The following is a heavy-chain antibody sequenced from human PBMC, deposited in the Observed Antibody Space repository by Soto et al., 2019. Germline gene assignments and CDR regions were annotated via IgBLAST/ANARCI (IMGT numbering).Heavy chain of an antibody. CDR3: ARHSNRNYGLNYFDY. CDR1: GGSVSSYY. J-gene: IGHJ4*02. D-gene: IGHD4-4*01. Sequence: PSETLSLTCTVSGGSVSSYYWSWIRQSPGKGLEWIGYIYYSGNTKYKTSIKNRVNISVDTSKNQISQKMSSATAADTALYYCARHSNRNYGLNYFDYWGLGALVTVSS. V-gene: IGHV4-59*08. CDR2: IYYSGNT.